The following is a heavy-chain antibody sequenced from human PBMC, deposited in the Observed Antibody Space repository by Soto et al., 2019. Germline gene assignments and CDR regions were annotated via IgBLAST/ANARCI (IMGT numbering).Heavy chain of an antibody. CDR1: GGTFSSYA. Sequence: ASVKVSCKASGGTFSSYAISWVRQAPGQGLEWMGGIIPIFGTANYAQKFQGRVTITADESTSTAYMELSSLRSEDTAVYYCARGQRYYYYYGMDVWGQGTTVTVSS. V-gene: IGHV1-69*13. J-gene: IGHJ6*02. CDR3: ARGQRYYYYYGMDV. CDR2: IIPIFGTA.